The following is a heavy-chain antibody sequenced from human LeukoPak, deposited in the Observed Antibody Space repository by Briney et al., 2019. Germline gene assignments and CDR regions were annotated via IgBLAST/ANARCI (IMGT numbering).Heavy chain of an antibody. V-gene: IGHV3-7*01. J-gene: IGHJ6*03. Sequence: PGGSLRLSCAASGFTFSSYWMSWVRQAPGKGLEWVANIKQDGSEKYYVDSVKGRFTISRDNAKNSLYLQMNSLRAEDTAVYYCARVGDQRQLVYWYYYYYMDVWGKGTTVTVSS. D-gene: IGHD6-6*01. CDR3: ARVGDQRQLVYWYYYYYMDV. CDR2: IKQDGSEK. CDR1: GFTFSSYW.